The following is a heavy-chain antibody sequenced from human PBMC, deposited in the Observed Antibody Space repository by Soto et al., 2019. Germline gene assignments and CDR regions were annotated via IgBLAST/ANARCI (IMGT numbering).Heavy chain of an antibody. V-gene: IGHV1-3*01. Sequence: ASVKVSRKASGYTFTSYPMHWVRQAPGQRLEWMGWINAGNGNTKYSQKFQGRVTITRDTSASTAYMELSSLRSEDTAVYYCAREIAKIAAAGENFDYWGEGTLVTVS. J-gene: IGHJ4*02. D-gene: IGHD6-13*01. CDR1: GYTFTSYP. CDR3: AREIAKIAAAGENFDY. CDR2: INAGNGNT.